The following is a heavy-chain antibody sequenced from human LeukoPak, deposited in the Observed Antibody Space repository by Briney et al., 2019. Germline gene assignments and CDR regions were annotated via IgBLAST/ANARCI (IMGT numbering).Heavy chain of an antibody. CDR3: ARTRDFWSGYFDY. CDR1: GVSITSDTYC. J-gene: IGHJ4*02. D-gene: IGHD3-3*01. Sequence: SQSLSLTCVVSGVSITSDTYCWSWIRQPPGKGLEWIGYILHSGSTYFNPSLKSRVTISIDTSKSQFSLKLSSVTAAETAVYYCARTRDFWSGYFDYWGQGTLVTVSS. V-gene: IGHV4-30-2*01. CDR2: ILHSGST.